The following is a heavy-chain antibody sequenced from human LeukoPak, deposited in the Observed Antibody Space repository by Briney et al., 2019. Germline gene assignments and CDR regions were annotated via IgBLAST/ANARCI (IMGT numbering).Heavy chain of an antibody. CDR2: IKRDGSGK. Sequence: QAGGSLRLSCAASGFTFSNYWMNWVHQAPGKGLEWVANIKRDGSGKYYVDSVKGRFTISRDNAKNSLYLQMNSLRAEDTAIYYCGHLHWGQGILVTVSS. J-gene: IGHJ4*02. CDR1: GFTFSNYW. CDR3: GHLH. V-gene: IGHV3-7*01.